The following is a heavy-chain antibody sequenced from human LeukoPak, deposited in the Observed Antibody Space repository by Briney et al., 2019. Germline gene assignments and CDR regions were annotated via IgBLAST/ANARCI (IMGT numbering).Heavy chain of an antibody. CDR2: FSSSGTTI. J-gene: IGHJ4*02. CDR3: ARPDGDYYYGSGSYFHY. CDR1: GFTFSSYE. Sequence: QPGGSLRLSCAASGFTFSSYEMNWVRQAPGKGLEWVSYFSSSGTTIYYADSVKGRFTISRENAKNALYLQMNSLRAEDTAVYYCARPDGDYYYGSGSYFHYWGQGTLVTVSS. V-gene: IGHV3-48*03. D-gene: IGHD3-10*01.